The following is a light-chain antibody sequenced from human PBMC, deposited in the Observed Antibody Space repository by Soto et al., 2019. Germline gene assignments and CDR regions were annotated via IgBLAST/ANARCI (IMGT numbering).Light chain of an antibody. CDR1: QSVSSSY. CDR3: QQYGGSPT. J-gene: IGKJ1*01. Sequence: EIVWTQSPGTLSLSPGARAPLSCRASQSVSSSYLAWYQQKPGQAPRLLIYGASSRATGIPDRFSGSGSGTDFTLTIRRLEPEDFAVDYCQQYGGSPTFGQGTKVDI. V-gene: IGKV3-20*01. CDR2: GAS.